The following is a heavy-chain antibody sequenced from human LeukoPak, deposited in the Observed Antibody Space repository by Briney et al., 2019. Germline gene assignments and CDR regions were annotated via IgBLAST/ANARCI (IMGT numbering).Heavy chain of an antibody. J-gene: IGHJ4*02. CDR2: ISYDGSNK. CDR3: AKSDDGGLYYFDY. CDR1: GFTFSSYG. V-gene: IGHV3-30*18. Sequence: GSLRLSCAASGFTFSSYGMHWVRQAPGKGLEWVAVISYDGSNKYYADSVKGRFTISRDNSKNTLYLQMNSLRAEDTAVYYCAKSDDGGLYYFDYWGQGTLVTVS. D-gene: IGHD3-16*01.